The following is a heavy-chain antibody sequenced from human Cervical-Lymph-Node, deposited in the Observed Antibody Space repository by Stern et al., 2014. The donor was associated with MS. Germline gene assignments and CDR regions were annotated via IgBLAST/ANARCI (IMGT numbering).Heavy chain of an antibody. V-gene: IGHV1-69*01. CDR3: ARDCQTAVVTDVPFTALGY. Sequence: VQLVESGAEVKQPGSSLKVSCKASGGTFSSYAISWVRQAPGQGLEWMGGIIPIFGTANYAHTVQGRVTITADDSTTTPYLQLSSLRSEDTAVYYCARDCQTAVVTDVPFTALGYWGQGTLVTVSS. J-gene: IGHJ4*02. D-gene: IGHD4-23*01. CDR2: IIPIFGTA. CDR1: GGTFSSYA.